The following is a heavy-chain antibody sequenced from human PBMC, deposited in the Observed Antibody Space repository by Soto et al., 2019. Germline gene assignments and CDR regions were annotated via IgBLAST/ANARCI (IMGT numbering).Heavy chain of an antibody. Sequence: ASVKVSCKASGYTFTSYGISWVRQAPGQGLEWMGWISAYNGNTNYAQKLQGRVTMTTDTSTSTAYMELRSLRSDDTAVYYCARHHKKGDFWSDYYYYYYYGMDVWGQGTTVTVSS. D-gene: IGHD3-3*01. CDR3: ARHHKKGDFWSDYYYYYYYGMDV. J-gene: IGHJ6*02. CDR1: GYTFTSYG. CDR2: ISAYNGNT. V-gene: IGHV1-18*01.